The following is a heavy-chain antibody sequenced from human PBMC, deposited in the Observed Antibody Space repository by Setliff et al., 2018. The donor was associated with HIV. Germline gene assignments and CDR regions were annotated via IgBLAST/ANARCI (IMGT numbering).Heavy chain of an antibody. D-gene: IGHD3-22*01. V-gene: IGHV4-39*07. CDR1: GGSISSSSYY. CDR2: IYYSGST. CDR3: ARLHYYDRSGLTVGAFDI. Sequence: SETLSLTCTVSGGSISSSSYYWGWIRQPPGKGLEWIGSIYYSGSTNYNPSLKSRVTISVDTSKNQFSLKLSSVTAADTAVYYCARLHYYDRSGLTVGAFDIWGQGTMVTVSS. J-gene: IGHJ3*02.